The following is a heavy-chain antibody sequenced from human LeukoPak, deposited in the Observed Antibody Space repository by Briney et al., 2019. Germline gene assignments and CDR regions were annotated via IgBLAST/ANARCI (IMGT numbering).Heavy chain of an antibody. D-gene: IGHD5-18*01. Sequence: SETLSLTCSVSGGSVINTIYHWGWIRQPPGKGLEWIGTIYYSGTTFYNPSLMSRVAISVDTSKNQFSLKLRSVTAADTAVYYCARQLRYSYALNCWGQGTLVSVSS. CDR3: ARQLRYSYALNC. CDR1: GGSVINTIYH. J-gene: IGHJ4*02. CDR2: IYYSGTT. V-gene: IGHV4-39*01.